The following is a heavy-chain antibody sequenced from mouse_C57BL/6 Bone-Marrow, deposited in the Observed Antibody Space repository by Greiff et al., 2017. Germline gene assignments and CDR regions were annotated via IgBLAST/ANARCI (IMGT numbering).Heavy chain of an antibody. CDR1: GYSFTGYY. V-gene: IGHV1-31*01. CDR2: IYPYNGVS. CDR3: ARGGYYEEFLHWYFDV. Sequence: DVQLQESGPELVKPGASVKISCKASGYSFTGYYMHWVKQSHGNILDWIGYIYPYNGVSSYNQKFKGKATLTVDKSSSTAYMELRSLTSEDSAVYYCARGGYYEEFLHWYFDVWGTGTTVTVSS. J-gene: IGHJ1*03. D-gene: IGHD2-3*01.